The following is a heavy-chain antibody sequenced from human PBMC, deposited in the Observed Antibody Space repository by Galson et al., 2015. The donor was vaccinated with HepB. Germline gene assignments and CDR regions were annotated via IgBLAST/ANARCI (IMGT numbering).Heavy chain of an antibody. CDR2: ISYDGSNK. V-gene: IGHV3-30*04. Sequence: SLRLSCAASGFTFSSYAMHWVRQAPGKGLEWVAVISYDGSNKYYADSVKGRFTISRDNSKHTLYLQMNSLRAEDTAVYYCARDQLSHILPGGRGYGMDVWGQGTTVTVSS. CDR3: ARDQLSHILPGGRGYGMDV. J-gene: IGHJ6*02. CDR1: GFTFSSYA. D-gene: IGHD2-2*01.